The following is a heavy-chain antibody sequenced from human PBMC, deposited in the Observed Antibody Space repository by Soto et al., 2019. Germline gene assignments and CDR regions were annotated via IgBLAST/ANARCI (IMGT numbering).Heavy chain of an antibody. J-gene: IGHJ5*02. D-gene: IGHD2-15*01. V-gene: IGHV4-59*12. CDR3: ARDAALKWFDP. CDR2: VYSGGGT. CDR1: GGSISSYS. Sequence: PSETLSLTCTVSGGSISSYSWSWIRQSPGKGLEWIGYVYSGGGTNYSPSFMGRVTISVDTSKKQFSLKLSSVTAADTAVYYCARDAALKWFDPWGQGTLVTVSS.